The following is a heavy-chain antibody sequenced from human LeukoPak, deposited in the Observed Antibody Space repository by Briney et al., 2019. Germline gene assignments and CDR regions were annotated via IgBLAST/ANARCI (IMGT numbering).Heavy chain of an antibody. J-gene: IGHJ4*02. V-gene: IGHV4-59*01. CDR2: ISDSGST. D-gene: IGHD6-6*01. CDR1: GGSISSYY. Sequence: SETLSLTCTVSGGSISSYYWSWIRQPPGKGLEWIGYISDSGSTKHNPSLESRVTISLDTSKNQFSLQLSSVTAADTAIYYCARSNFFDYWGQGTLVTVSS. CDR3: ARSNFFDY.